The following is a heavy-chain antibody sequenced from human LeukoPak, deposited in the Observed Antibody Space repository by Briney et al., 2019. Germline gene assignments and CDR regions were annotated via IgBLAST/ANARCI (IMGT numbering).Heavy chain of an antibody. CDR3: ARGSPGTVDTAMVELRYSDN. CDR1: GYTFTCYG. J-gene: IGHJ4*02. D-gene: IGHD5-18*01. V-gene: IGHV1-18*01. CDR2: ISAYNGST. Sequence: ASVKVSCKASGYTFTCYGISWVRQAPGQGLEWMGWISAYNGSTNYAQKLQGRVTMTTDTSTSTAYMELRRLRSDATAVYYCARGSPGTVDTAMVELRYSDNCRQGTLVTVSS.